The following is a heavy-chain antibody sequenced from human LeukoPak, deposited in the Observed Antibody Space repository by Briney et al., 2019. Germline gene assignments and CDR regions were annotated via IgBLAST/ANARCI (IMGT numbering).Heavy chain of an antibody. CDR2: INSDGSSA. V-gene: IGHV3-74*01. D-gene: IGHD3-10*01. J-gene: IGHJ3*02. CDR1: GFTFSSYW. Sequence: GGSLRLSCAASGFTFSSYWMHWVRQIPGKGLVWVSRINSDGSSASYADSVKGRFTISRDNAKNTLYVQMNSLRAEDTAVYYCSTGSGHAFDIWGRGTMVTVSS. CDR3: STGSGHAFDI.